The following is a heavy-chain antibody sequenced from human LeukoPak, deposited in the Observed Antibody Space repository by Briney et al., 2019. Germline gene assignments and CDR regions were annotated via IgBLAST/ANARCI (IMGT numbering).Heavy chain of an antibody. J-gene: IGHJ4*02. CDR1: GFTFSSYG. V-gene: IGHV3-23*01. Sequence: GGSLRLSCAASGFTFSSYGMSRVRQAPGKGLEWVSAISGSGGSTYYADSVKGRFTISRDNSKNTLYLQMNSLRAEDTAVYYCAKASGVRINYFDYWGQGTLVTVSS. D-gene: IGHD1-26*01. CDR2: ISGSGGST. CDR3: AKASGVRINYFDY.